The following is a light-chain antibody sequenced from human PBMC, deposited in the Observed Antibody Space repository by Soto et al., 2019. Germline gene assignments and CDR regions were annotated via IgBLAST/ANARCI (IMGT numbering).Light chain of an antibody. Sequence: DIPMTQSPSTLSASVGDRVTITCRASQSITTWLAWYQQKPGKAPKLLIYKASSLESGVPSRFSGSGSGTEFTLTINSLQPDDVATYYCQQYNTYLWTFGQGTKVEIK. J-gene: IGKJ1*01. CDR2: KAS. V-gene: IGKV1-5*03. CDR3: QQYNTYLWT. CDR1: QSITTW.